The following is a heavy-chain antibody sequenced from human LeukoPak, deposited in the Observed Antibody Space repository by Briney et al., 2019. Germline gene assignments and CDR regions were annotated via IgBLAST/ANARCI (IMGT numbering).Heavy chain of an antibody. V-gene: IGHV4-34*01. CDR1: GGSFSGYY. CDR3: ASHYGGNSGAYFDY. Sequence: SETLSLTCAVYGGSFSGYYWSWIRQPPGKGLEWIGEINHSGSTNYNPSLKSRVTISVDTSKNQFSLKLSSVTAADTAVYYCASHYGGNSGAYFDYWGQGTLVTVSS. J-gene: IGHJ4*02. CDR2: INHSGST. D-gene: IGHD4-23*01.